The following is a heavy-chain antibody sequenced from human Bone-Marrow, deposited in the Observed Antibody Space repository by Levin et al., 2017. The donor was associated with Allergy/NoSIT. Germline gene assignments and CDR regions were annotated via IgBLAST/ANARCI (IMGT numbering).Heavy chain of an antibody. D-gene: IGHD2-15*01. CDR2: IRHNSEII. J-gene: IGHJ4*02. CDR3: ARDYSWSSDS. V-gene: IGHV3-48*04. Sequence: PGGSLRLSCAASGFTFSSYSMNWVRQAPGKGLEWISYIRHNSEIISYADSVKGRFTISRDNAKNSLYLQMKSLRVADTAVYYCARDYSWSSDSWGQGTLVTVSS. CDR1: GFTFSSYS.